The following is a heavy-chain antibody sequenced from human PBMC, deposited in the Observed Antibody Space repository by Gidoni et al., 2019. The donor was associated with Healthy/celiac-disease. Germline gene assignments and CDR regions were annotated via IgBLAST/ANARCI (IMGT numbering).Heavy chain of an antibody. CDR1: GYTFSSYG. D-gene: IGHD6-19*01. J-gene: IGHJ3*02. CDR3: ARDGVAVARGAFDI. CDR2: ISYDGSNK. V-gene: IGHV3-30*03. Sequence: QVQLVESGGGVVQTGRSLRLSCAASGYTFSSYGMHWVRQAPGKGLEWVAVISYDGSNKYYADSVKGRFTISRDNSKNTLYLQMNSLRAEDTAVYYCARDGVAVARGAFDIWGQGTMVTVSS.